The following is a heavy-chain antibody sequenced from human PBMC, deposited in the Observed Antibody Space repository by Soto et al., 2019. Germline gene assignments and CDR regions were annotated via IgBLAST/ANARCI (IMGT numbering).Heavy chain of an antibody. Sequence: QVQLQQWGAGLLKPSETLSLTCAVYGGSFSGYYWSWIRQPPGKGLEWIGEINHSGSTNYNPSLKIRVTISVDTSKNQFSLKLSSVTAADTAVYYCERGIAVAGGFDPWGQGTLVTVSS. CDR1: GGSFSGYY. CDR2: INHSGST. D-gene: IGHD6-19*01. V-gene: IGHV4-34*01. J-gene: IGHJ5*02. CDR3: ERGIAVAGGFDP.